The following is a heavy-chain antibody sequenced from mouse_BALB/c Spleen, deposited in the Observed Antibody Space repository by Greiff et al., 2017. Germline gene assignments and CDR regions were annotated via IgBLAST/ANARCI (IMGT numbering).Heavy chain of an antibody. CDR2: INPNNGGT. D-gene: IGHD2-10*02. CDR1: GYTFTDYN. Sequence: EVQLQQSGPELVKPGASVKIPCKASGYTFTDYNMDWVKQSHGKSLEWIGDINPNNGGTIYNQKFKGKATLTVDKSSSTAYMELRSLTSEDTAVYYCARFPYGNYAMDYWGQGTSVTVSS. CDR3: ARFPYGNYAMDY. V-gene: IGHV1-18*01. J-gene: IGHJ4*01.